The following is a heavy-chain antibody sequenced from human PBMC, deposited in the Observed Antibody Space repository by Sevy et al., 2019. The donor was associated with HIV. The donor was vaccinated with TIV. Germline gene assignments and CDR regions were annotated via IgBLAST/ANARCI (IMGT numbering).Heavy chain of an antibody. CDR3: TTKKDFWSGYFYFDY. D-gene: IGHD3-3*01. Sequence: GGSLRLSCAASGFTFSKAWMNWVRQAPGKGLEWVGRIKSKTDGGTTDYAASVKGRFTISRDDSKNTRYLQMNSLKTDDTAVYYCTTKKDFWSGYFYFDYWGQGTLVTVSS. CDR2: IKSKTDGGTT. CDR1: GFTFSKAW. V-gene: IGHV3-15*05. J-gene: IGHJ4*02.